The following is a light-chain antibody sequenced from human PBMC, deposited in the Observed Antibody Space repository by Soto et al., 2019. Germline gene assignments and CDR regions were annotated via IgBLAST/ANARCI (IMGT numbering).Light chain of an antibody. Sequence: TQSPSTLSSSVGERATLSCRASQSIGSYLAWYQQKPGQPPKLLIYGASSMATGMPARFSGSGSGTDFTLTISRLQPEDFAVYYCQQYDSSPWTFGQGTKVDIK. J-gene: IGKJ1*01. CDR1: QSIGSY. CDR3: QQYDSSPWT. V-gene: IGKV3-20*01. CDR2: GAS.